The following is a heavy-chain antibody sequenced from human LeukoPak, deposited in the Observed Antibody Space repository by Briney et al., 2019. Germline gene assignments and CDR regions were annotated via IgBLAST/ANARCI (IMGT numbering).Heavy chain of an antibody. D-gene: IGHD3-22*01. CDR1: GGSVSTGGYY. Sequence: TSETLSLTCTVSGGSVSTGGYYWSWIRQHPGKGLEWLGYIYYSGSTYYNPSLESRLTISLDTSKNQFSLKLSSVTAADTAVYYCAREPHYYDSSGSAFRAFDYWGQGTLVTVSS. CDR2: IYYSGST. V-gene: IGHV4-31*03. CDR3: AREPHYYDSSGSAFRAFDY. J-gene: IGHJ4*02.